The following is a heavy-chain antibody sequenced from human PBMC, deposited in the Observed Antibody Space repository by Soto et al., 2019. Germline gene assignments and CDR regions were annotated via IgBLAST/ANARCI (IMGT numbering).Heavy chain of an antibody. CDR3: ARGDCVGGTCYSLAGSFFYYMDG. CDR2: INSDGSVS. CDR1: GFTFSNYW. V-gene: IGHV3-74*02. J-gene: IGHJ6*03. Sequence: EVQLVESGGGLVQPGGSLRLSCAASGFTFSNYWMYWVRQAPGKGLEWVSRINSDGSVSSHADSVRGRLTISRDNVKNTLYLHMDSLSAEDTAVYFCARGDCVGGTCYSLAGSFFYYMDGWGKGTTVTVFS. D-gene: IGHD2-15*01.